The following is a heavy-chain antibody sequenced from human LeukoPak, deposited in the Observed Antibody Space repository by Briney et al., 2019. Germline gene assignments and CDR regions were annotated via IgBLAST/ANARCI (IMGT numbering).Heavy chain of an antibody. CDR1: GYTFTSYG. V-gene: IGHV1-18*01. CDR3: ARDVSSYILTGYQPSGPDY. CDR2: ISAYNGNT. Sequence: AASVKVSCKASGYTFTSYGISWVRQAPGQGLEWTGWISAYNGNTNYAQKLQGRVTMTTDTSTSTAYMELRSLRSDDTAVYYCARDVSSYILTGYQPSGPDYWGQGTLVTVSS. J-gene: IGHJ4*02. D-gene: IGHD3-9*01.